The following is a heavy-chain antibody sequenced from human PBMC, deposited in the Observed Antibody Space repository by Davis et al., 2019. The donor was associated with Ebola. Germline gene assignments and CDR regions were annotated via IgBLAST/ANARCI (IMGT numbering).Heavy chain of an antibody. J-gene: IGHJ4*02. D-gene: IGHD3-3*01. CDR3: AKDTNRRLRFDFDC. V-gene: IGHV3-74*01. CDR2: IDSDASSR. Sequence: GESLKISCAASGFSFNTYWMHWVRQAPGKGLVWVARIDSDASSRSYADSVKGRFTISRDNAKNSLYLQMNSLRPEDTAFYYCAKDTNRRLRFDFDCWGQGTLVTVSS. CDR1: GFSFNTYW.